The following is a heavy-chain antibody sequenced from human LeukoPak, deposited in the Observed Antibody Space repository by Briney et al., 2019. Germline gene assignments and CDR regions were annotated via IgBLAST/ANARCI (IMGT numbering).Heavy chain of an antibody. CDR3: ARTGTGGDLDI. J-gene: IGHJ3*02. CDR2: INSDGTST. Sequence: SGGSLRLSCAASGFTFSNHWLHWVGQAPGKGLVWVSRINSDGTSTIYADSVKGRFTISRDNAKSTVYLQMNSMRAEDTAVYYCARTGTGGDLDIWGQGTMVTVSS. CDR1: GFTFSNHW. D-gene: IGHD2-8*02. V-gene: IGHV3-74*01.